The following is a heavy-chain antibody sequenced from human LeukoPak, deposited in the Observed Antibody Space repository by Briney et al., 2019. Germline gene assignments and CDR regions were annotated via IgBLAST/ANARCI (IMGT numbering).Heavy chain of an antibody. D-gene: IGHD1-1*01. CDR2: ISYSGST. J-gene: IGHJ5*02. CDR1: GGSISSYY. V-gene: IGHV4-59*01. CDR3: AREGTAGTNLNWFDP. Sequence: PSETLSLTCTVSGGSISSYYWSWIRQPPGEGLEWIGYISYSGSTNFNPSLKSRVTISVDTSKNQFSLKLSSVTAADTAAYYCAREGTAGTNLNWFDPWGQGTLVTVSS.